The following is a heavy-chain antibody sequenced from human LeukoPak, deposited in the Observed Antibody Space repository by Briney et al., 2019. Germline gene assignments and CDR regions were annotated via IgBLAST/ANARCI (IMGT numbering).Heavy chain of an antibody. J-gene: IGHJ4*02. CDR1: GGTFSSYA. CDR2: IIPILGIA. V-gene: IGHV1-69*04. Sequence: VASVKVSCKASGGTFSSYAISWVRQAPGQGLEWMGRIIPILGIANYPQKFQGRVTITADKSTRTAYMELSSLRSEDTAVYYCARGLAYCGGDCLNYFDYWGQGTLVTVSS. D-gene: IGHD2-21*02. CDR3: ARGLAYCGGDCLNYFDY.